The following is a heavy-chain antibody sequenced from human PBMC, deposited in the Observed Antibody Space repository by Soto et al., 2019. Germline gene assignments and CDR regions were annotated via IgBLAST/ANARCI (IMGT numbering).Heavy chain of an antibody. V-gene: IGHV4-34*01. D-gene: IGHD2-15*01. CDR3: ARGVIVVVVAATRRGPFAI. CDR1: GGSFSGYY. J-gene: IGHJ3*02. Sequence: ETLSLTCAVYGGSFSGYYWSWIRQPPGKGLEWIGEINHSGSTNYNPSLKSRVTISVDPSKNQFSLKLSSVTAADTAVYYCARGVIVVVVAATRRGPFAIWGQGTMVTVSS. CDR2: INHSGST.